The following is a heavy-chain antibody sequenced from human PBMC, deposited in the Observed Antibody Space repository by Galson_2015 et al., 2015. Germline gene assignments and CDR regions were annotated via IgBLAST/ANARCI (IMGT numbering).Heavy chain of an antibody. CDR3: ARGEEVVIRHGYNPLFDH. J-gene: IGHJ4*02. CDR2: IGTAGDT. Sequence: SLRLSCAASGFIFNGYDMHWVRQGKGKGLEWVATIGTAGDTYYRGSVKGRFTVSRGNGKSSLYLQMNSPRAGDTAVYYCARGEEVVIRHGYNPLFDHWGQGTLVTVSS. D-gene: IGHD2-21*01. V-gene: IGHV3-13*01. CDR1: GFIFNGYD.